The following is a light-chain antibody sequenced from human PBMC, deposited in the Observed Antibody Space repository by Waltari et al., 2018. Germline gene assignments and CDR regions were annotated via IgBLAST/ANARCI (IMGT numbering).Light chain of an antibody. CDR2: AAS. Sequence: DIQMTQSPSSLSASVGDRVTITRRASKNLRSYLNLYQQKPGKAPNLLIYAASNLQSGIPSRFSGGGSGTDFTLTISSLQPEDSATYYCQQSYSSPPHTFGQGTKLEIK. CDR3: QQSYSSPPHT. J-gene: IGKJ2*01. CDR1: KNLRSY. V-gene: IGKV1-39*01.